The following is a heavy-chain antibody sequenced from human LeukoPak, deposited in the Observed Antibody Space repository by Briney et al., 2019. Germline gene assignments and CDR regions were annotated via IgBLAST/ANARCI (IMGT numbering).Heavy chain of an antibody. CDR1: GFTFSSYG. CDR3: AKAEPEN. V-gene: IGHV3-33*06. Sequence: PGGSLRLSCAASGFTFSSYGMHWVRQAPGKGLEWVAVIWYDGSNKYYADSVKGRFTISGDNSKNTLYLQMNSLRAEDTAVYYCAKAEPENWGQGTLVTVSS. CDR2: IWYDGSNK. J-gene: IGHJ4*02.